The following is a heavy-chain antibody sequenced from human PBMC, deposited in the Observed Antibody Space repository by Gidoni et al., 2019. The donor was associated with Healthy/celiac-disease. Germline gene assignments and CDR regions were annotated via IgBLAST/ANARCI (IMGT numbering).Heavy chain of an antibody. D-gene: IGHD6-13*01. J-gene: IGHJ4*02. V-gene: IGHV3-33*01. CDR3: ARMTGIAAAGPELDY. CDR2: IWYDGSNI. CDR1: GLTFSSYG. Sequence: VQLVEPGGGVVQPGRSLRLSCAASGLTFSSYGMHWVRQAPGKGLEWGAVIWYDGSNIFYADSVKDRFTISSDNSKNTLYLQMNSLRAEDTAVYYCARMTGIAAAGPELDYWGQGTLVTVSS.